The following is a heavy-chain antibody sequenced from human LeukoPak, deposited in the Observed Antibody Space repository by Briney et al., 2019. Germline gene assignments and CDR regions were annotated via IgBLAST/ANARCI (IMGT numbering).Heavy chain of an antibody. CDR1: GFTFSTYA. D-gene: IGHD3-10*01. Sequence: GGSLRLSCSASGFTFSTYAMHWVRQAPGKGLEYVSGISGNDDSTYYADSVKGRFTISRDNSKNTLYLQMNSLRAEDTAVYYCAKDLSGLIWGQGTMVTVSS. J-gene: IGHJ3*02. CDR3: AKDLSGLI. CDR2: ISGNDDST. V-gene: IGHV3-64*04.